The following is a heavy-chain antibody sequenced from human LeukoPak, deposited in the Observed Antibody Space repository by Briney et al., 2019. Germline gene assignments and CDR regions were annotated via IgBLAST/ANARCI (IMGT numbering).Heavy chain of an antibody. CDR1: GDTFTTDY. CDR3: ARARGSGSYYGHDYYYYHYMDV. V-gene: IGHV1-46*01. D-gene: IGHD3-10*01. J-gene: IGHJ6*03. Sequence: ASVKVSCKASGDTFTTDYIHWVRQGPGQGPEWMGVSNPSGGSTTNAQKFQGRDTMTRDTSTSTVYMELSSLRSEDTAIYYCARARGSGSYYGHDYYYYHYMDVWGKGTTVTVSS. CDR2: SNPSGGST.